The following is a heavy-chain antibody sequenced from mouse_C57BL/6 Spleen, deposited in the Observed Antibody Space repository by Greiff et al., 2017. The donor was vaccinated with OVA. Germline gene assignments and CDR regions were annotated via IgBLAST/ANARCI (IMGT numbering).Heavy chain of an antibody. CDR2: IYPSDSET. J-gene: IGHJ2*01. CDR1: GYTFTSYW. V-gene: IGHV1-61*01. D-gene: IGHD1-1*01. CDR3: ANGSSYDY. Sequence: QVQLQQPGAELVRPGSSVKLSCKASGYTFTSYWMDWVKQRPGQGLEWIGNIYPSDSETHYNQKFKDKATLTVDKSASTAYMQLSSLTSEDSAVYYCANGSSYDYWGQGTTLTVSS.